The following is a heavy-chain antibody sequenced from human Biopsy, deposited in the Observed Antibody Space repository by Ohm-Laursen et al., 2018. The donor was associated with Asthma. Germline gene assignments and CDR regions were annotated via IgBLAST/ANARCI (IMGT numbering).Heavy chain of an antibody. J-gene: IGHJ4*02. D-gene: IGHD4-17*01. CDR2: MSFDGRQT. Sequence: SLRPSCAASGFSFNSYGMHWVRQAPGKGLEWVAVMSFDGRQTYYADSVKGRFTISRDNSKNTLYLQMNSLRAEDTAVYYCATFPYGDYLPLDYWGQGTLVTVSS. CDR3: ATFPYGDYLPLDY. V-gene: IGHV3-33*05. CDR1: GFSFNSYG.